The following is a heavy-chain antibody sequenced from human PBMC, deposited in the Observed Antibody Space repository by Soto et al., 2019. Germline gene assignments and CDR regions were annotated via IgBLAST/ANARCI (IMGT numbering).Heavy chain of an antibody. V-gene: IGHV1-18*01. CDR2: ISAYNGNT. J-gene: IGHJ3*02. Sequence: QVPLVQSGAEVKKPGASVKVSCKASGYTFTSYGISWVRQAPGQGLEWMGWISAYNGNTNYAQKLQGRVTMTTDTTTSTAYMELRSLRSDDTAVYYCASNPAAAMGEDAFDIWGQGTMVTVSS. D-gene: IGHD2-2*01. CDR1: GYTFTSYG. CDR3: ASNPAAAMGEDAFDI.